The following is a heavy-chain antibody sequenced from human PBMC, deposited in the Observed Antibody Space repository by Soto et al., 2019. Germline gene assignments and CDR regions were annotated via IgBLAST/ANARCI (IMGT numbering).Heavy chain of an antibody. CDR2: ISGRGGST. CDR1: GFTFSSYA. Sequence: GGSLRLSCAASGFTFSSYAMSWVRQAPGKGLEWVSGISGRGGSTYADSVKGRFTISRDNSKNTLYLQMNSLRAEDTAVYYCAKDGFRIAAPFVYWGQGTLVTVSS. CDR3: AKDGFRIAAPFVY. J-gene: IGHJ4*02. V-gene: IGHV3-23*01. D-gene: IGHD6-13*01.